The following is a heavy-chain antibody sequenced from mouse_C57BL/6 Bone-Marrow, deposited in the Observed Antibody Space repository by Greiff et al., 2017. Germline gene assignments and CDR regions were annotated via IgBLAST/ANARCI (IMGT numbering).Heavy chain of an antibody. CDR3: ARHVLASWFAY. Sequence: EVQLVESGGDLVRPGGSLKLSCAASGFTFSSYGMSWVRQTPDKRLEWVANISSGGSYTYYPDSVKGRFTISRDNTKDPLYLKMSSLKSEDTAMYDCARHVLASWFAYWGQGTLVTVSA. V-gene: IGHV5-6*01. CDR1: GFTFSSYG. J-gene: IGHJ3*01. CDR2: ISSGGSYT.